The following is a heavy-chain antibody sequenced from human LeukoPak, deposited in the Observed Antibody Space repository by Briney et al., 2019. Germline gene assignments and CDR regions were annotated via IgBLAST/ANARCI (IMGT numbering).Heavy chain of an antibody. J-gene: IGHJ4*02. CDR3: AREDYGDAFAY. V-gene: IGHV3-48*01. Sequence: PGGSLRLSCAASGFTFSSYTMNWVRQAPGKGLEWVSYISSDGSTIYYADSMKGRFTISRDNAKNSLYLQMNSLRAEDTAVHYCAREDYGDAFAYWGQGTLVTVSS. CDR1: GFTFSSYT. CDR2: ISSDGSTI. D-gene: IGHD4-17*01.